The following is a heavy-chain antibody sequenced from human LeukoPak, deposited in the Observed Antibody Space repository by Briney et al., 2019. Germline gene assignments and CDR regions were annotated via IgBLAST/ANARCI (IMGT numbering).Heavy chain of an antibody. CDR1: GYSISSGYY. CDR2: IYHSGST. CDR3: ARDSGGYFFNNWFDP. Sequence: SETLSLTCTVSGYSISSGYYWGWIRQPPGKGLEWIGSIYHSGSTYYNPSLKSRVTTSVDTSKNQFSLKLSSVTAADTAVYYCARDSGGYFFNNWFDPWGQGTLVTVSS. J-gene: IGHJ5*02. D-gene: IGHD3-22*01. V-gene: IGHV4-38-2*02.